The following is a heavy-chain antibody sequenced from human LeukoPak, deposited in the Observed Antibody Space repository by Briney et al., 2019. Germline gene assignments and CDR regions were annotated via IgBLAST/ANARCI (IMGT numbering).Heavy chain of an antibody. V-gene: IGHV3-23*01. D-gene: IGHD4-17*01. CDR2: ISGSGDST. J-gene: IGHJ4*02. CDR3: AKDHRGYGAVTTGDY. Sequence: GGSLRLSCAASGFTFSSFALSWVRQAPGKGLEWVSSISGSGDSTYYMESVKGRFTISRDNSENTLYLQMNSLRADDTAVYYCAKDHRGYGAVTTGDYWGQGTLVTVSS. CDR1: GFTFSSFA.